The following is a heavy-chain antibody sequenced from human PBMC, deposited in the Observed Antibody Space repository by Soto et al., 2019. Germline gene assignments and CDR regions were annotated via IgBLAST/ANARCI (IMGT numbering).Heavy chain of an antibody. CDR1: GDSVSSPYY. Sequence: QVQLQESGPGLVKPSGTLSLTCAVSGDSVSSPYYWCWVRQPPGKGLEWIGEVFHTGTTSYNPSLRCRFTISIDTSINQFSLDLSSVTAAAAAVYYCASSAGWYAVHSWGPGTLVIVSS. CDR2: VFHTGTT. D-gene: IGHD6-19*01. V-gene: IGHV4-4*02. J-gene: IGHJ4*02. CDR3: ASSAGWYAVHS.